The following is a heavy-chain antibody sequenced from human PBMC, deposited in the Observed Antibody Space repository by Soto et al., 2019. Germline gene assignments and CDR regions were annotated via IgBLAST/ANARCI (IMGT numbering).Heavy chain of an antibody. CDR3: ARSGLVVVTPPDACAI. CDR2: ISDDGSKK. V-gene: IGHV3-30-3*01. J-gene: IGHJ3*02. CDR1: GFIFTTYA. D-gene: IGHD2-21*02. Sequence: QVQLVESGGGVVQPGRSLRLSCAASGFIFTTYAMSWVRQAPGKGLESVARISDDGSKKDHADSVKGRFTISRDTSKNTIFLQMNSMRPDDTAVYYCARSGLVVVTPPDACAIWGQWTMVTVSS.